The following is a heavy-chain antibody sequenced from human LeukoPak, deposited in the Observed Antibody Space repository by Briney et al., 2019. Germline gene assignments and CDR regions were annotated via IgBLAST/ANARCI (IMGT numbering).Heavy chain of an antibody. D-gene: IGHD3-10*01. J-gene: IGHJ4*02. Sequence: GGSLRLSCAASGFTVSSIYMSWVRQAPGKGLEWVSVIYSGGSTYYADSVKGRFTISRDNSKNTLYLQMNSLRAEHTAVYYCARGSGDPGIFDYWGQGTLVTVSS. CDR3: ARGSGDPGIFDY. CDR1: GFTVSSIY. V-gene: IGHV3-53*01. CDR2: IYSGGST.